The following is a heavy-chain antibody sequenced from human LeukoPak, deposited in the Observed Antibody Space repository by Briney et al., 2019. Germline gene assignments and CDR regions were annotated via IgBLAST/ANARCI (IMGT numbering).Heavy chain of an antibody. J-gene: IGHJ4*02. CDR2: IYHSGST. CDR1: GYSISSGNY. V-gene: IGHV4-38-2*01. CDR3: ARRNYEFSVFDY. Sequence: PSETLSLTCSVSGYSISSGNYWGWIRLPPGKGLQWIGSIYHSGSTYYNPSLKSRVTISLDTSKNHFSLKLSSVTAADTAIYYCARRNYEFSVFDYWGQGTLVTVSS. D-gene: IGHD3/OR15-3a*01.